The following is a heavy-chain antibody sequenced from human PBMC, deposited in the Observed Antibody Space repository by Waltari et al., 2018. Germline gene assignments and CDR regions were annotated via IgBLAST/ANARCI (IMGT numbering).Heavy chain of an antibody. CDR1: GFTFSSYF. CDR2: IKQDGSEK. V-gene: IGHV3-7*04. J-gene: IGHJ6*03. Sequence: EVQLVESGGGLVQPGGSLRLSCVGSGFTFSSYFMSWLRQAPGKGLEWVANIKQDGSEKYYVDSVKGRFTISRDNAENSLSLQMNSLRAEDTAVYYCARYVRPIYYMDVWGKGTTVTVSS. CDR3: ARYVRPIYYMDV. D-gene: IGHD3-10*02.